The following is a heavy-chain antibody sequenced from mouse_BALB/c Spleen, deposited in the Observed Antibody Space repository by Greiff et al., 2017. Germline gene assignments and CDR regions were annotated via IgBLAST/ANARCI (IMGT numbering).Heavy chain of an antibody. Sequence: QVQLKQPGAELVRPGASVKLSCKASGYTFTSYWINWVKQRPGQGLEWIGNIYPSDSYTNYNQKFKDKATLTVDKSSSTAYMQLSSPTSEDSAVSYCTSSYDYWYFDVWGAGTTVTVSS. D-gene: IGHD2-3*01. J-gene: IGHJ1*01. CDR2: IYPSDSYT. CDR3: TSSYDYWYFDV. V-gene: IGHV1-69*02. CDR1: GYTFTSYW.